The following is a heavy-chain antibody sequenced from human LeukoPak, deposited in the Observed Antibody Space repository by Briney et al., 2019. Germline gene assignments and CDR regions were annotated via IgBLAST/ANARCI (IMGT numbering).Heavy chain of an antibody. Sequence: GGSLRLSCAASGFTFSSYSMNWVRQAPGKGLEWVSCISTSSSYIYYGDSVKGRFTVSRDNAKNPLYLQMNTLRAEDTAVYYCARGGFSGYYSVSDYWGQGTLVTVSS. V-gene: IGHV3-21*01. CDR1: GFTFSSYS. CDR2: ISTSSSYI. CDR3: ARGGFSGYYSVSDY. J-gene: IGHJ4*02. D-gene: IGHD3-22*01.